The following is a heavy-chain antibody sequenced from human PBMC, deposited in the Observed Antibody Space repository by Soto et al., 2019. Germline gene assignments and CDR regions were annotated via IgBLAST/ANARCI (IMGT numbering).Heavy chain of an antibody. D-gene: IGHD6-6*01. CDR3: ARLSIAADGYYYGMDV. CDR2: IGPSDSYT. CDR1: GYSFTSYW. V-gene: IGHV5-10-1*01. Sequence: GESLKISCKGSGYSFTSYWISWVRQMPGKGLEWMGRIGPSDSYTNYSPSFQGHVTISADKSISTAYLQWSSLKASDTAMYYCARLSIAADGYYYGMDVWGQGTTVTVSS. J-gene: IGHJ6*01.